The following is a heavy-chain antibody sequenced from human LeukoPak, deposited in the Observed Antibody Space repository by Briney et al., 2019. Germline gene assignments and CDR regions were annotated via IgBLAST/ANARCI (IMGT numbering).Heavy chain of an antibody. Sequence: SVKVSCKASGGTFSSYAISWVRQAPGQGLEWMGRIIPIFGTANYAQKLQGRVTITADKSTSTAYMELSSLRSEDTAVYYCASVGMTGLTTVTTSGAFDIWGQGTMVTVSS. CDR3: ASVGMTGLTTVTTSGAFDI. D-gene: IGHD4-17*01. J-gene: IGHJ3*02. CDR1: GGTFSSYA. CDR2: IIPIFGTA. V-gene: IGHV1-69*06.